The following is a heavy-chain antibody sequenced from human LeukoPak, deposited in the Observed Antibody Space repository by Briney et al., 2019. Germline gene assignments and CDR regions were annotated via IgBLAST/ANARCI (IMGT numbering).Heavy chain of an antibody. V-gene: IGHV3-23*01. J-gene: IGHJ3*01. D-gene: IGHD3-3*01. CDR1: AFTFSSYG. Sequence: GGSLRLSCAASAFTFSSYGMSWVREAPGNGLEWVSAISGDGRDIFYADAVKGRFTISRDNSKNTLYLQMNSLRDEDTALYYCAIHGGGTIRIEAFDVWGQGTMVTISS. CDR3: AIHGGGTIRIEAFDV. CDR2: ISGDGRDI.